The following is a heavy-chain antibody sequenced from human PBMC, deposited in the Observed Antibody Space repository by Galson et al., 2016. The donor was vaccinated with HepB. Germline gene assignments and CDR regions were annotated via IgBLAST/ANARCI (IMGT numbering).Heavy chain of an antibody. D-gene: IGHD3-10*01. CDR3: VRGVRSEHYGSGSYYVQPNWFDT. V-gene: IGHV3-30-3*01. Sequence: SLRLSCAASGFTFRIFTMHWVRQAPGKGLEWVANTSSHGDILYFADSVKGRFTISRDNAKKSLYLEVSSLRAEDTAVYYCVRGVRSEHYGSGSYYVQPNWFDTWGQGTLVTVSS. CDR1: GFTFRIFT. J-gene: IGHJ5*02. CDR2: TSSHGDIL.